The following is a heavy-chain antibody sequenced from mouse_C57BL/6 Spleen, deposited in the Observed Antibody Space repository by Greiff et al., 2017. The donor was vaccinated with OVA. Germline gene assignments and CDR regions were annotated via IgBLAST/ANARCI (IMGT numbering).Heavy chain of an antibody. V-gene: IGHV1-61*01. Sequence: QVQLQQPGAELVRPGSSVKLSCKASGYTFTSYWMDWVKQRPGQGLEWIGNIYPSDSETHYNQKFKDKATLTVDKSSSTAYMQLSSLTSEDSAVYYCAREATTVVATNYFDYWGQGTTLTVSS. CDR2: IYPSDSET. CDR1: GYTFTSYW. D-gene: IGHD1-1*01. J-gene: IGHJ2*01. CDR3: AREATTVVATNYFDY.